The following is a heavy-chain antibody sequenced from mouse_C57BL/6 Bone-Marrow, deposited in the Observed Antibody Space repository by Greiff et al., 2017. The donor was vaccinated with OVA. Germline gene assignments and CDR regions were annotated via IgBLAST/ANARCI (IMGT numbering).Heavy chain of an antibody. CDR2: ISSGGDYI. CDR3: TRLLDAVDY. D-gene: IGHD2-1*01. J-gene: IGHJ4*01. V-gene: IGHV5-9-1*02. Sequence: EVKVEESGEGLVKPGGSLKLSCAASGFTFSSYAMSWVRQTPEKRLEWVAYISSGGDYIYYADTVKGRFTISRDNARNTLYLQMSSLKSEDTAMYYYTRLLDAVDYWGQGTSVTVSS. CDR1: GFTFSSYA.